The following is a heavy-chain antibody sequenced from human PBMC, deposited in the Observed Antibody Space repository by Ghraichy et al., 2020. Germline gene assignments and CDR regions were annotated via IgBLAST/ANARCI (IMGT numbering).Heavy chain of an antibody. D-gene: IGHD4-23*01. J-gene: IGHJ5*02. CDR3: ATGLNSGFDP. V-gene: IGHV3-53*01. Sequence: GGSLRLSCAASGFTVSSNYMSWVRQAPGRGLEWVSVIYSGGSTYYADSVKGRFTISRDNSKTTLYLQMNSLRVEDTAVYYCATGLNSGFDPWGQGTLVTVSS. CDR1: GFTVSSNY. CDR2: IYSGGST.